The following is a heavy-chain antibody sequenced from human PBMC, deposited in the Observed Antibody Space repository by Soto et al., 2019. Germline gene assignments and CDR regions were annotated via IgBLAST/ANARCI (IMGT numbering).Heavy chain of an antibody. J-gene: IGHJ6*02. D-gene: IGHD2-2*01. CDR1: GGSVSSGSYY. CDR3: ARDWGGSTSSYYYYGMDV. Sequence: QVQLQESGPGLVKPSETLSLTCTVSGGSVSSGSYYWSWIRQPPGKGLEWIGYIYYSGSTNYNPSLKGRVTISVDTSKNQFSLKLSSVTAADTAVYYCARDWGGSTSSYYYYGMDVWGQGTTVTVTS. CDR2: IYYSGST. V-gene: IGHV4-61*01.